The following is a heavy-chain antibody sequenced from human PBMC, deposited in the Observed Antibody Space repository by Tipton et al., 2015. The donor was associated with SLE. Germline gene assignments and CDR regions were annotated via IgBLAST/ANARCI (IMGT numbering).Heavy chain of an antibody. V-gene: IGHV4-59*01. J-gene: IGHJ4*02. CDR2: IYYSGST. CDR3: ARDGGGIAAAGFDY. CDR1: GGSISSYY. Sequence: TLSLTCTVSGGSISSYYWSWIRQPTGKGLEWIGYIYYSGSTNYNPSLKSRVTISVDTSKNQFSLKLSSVTAADTAVYYCARDGGGIAAAGFDYWGQGTLVTVSS. D-gene: IGHD6-13*01.